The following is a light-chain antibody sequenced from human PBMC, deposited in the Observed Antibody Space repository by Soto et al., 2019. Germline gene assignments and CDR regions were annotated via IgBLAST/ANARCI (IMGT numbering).Light chain of an antibody. CDR3: QPRRNWPYT. CDR2: DAS. J-gene: IGKJ2*01. CDR1: QSISGY. Sequence: EIVLTQSPATLSLSPGERATLSCRASQSISGYLVWYQQRPGQAPRLLIYDASNRATGIPARFSGSGSGTDFTLTISSLEPEDLAVYYCQPRRNWPYTFGQGTKLEIK. V-gene: IGKV3-11*01.